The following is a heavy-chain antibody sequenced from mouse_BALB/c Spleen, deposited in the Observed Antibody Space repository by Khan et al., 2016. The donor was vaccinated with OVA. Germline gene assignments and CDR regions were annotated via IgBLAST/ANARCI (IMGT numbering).Heavy chain of an antibody. CDR1: GYTLTSYW. Sequence: QVQLKQSGAELAKPGASVKMSCKASGYTLTSYWMHWVKQRPGQGLEWIGYINPSTGYTEYYQKFKDKATLTADKSSNTAYMKLRSLTNEDSEDYFSERARKGFDYWGQGTTLTVAS. CDR2: INPSTGYT. V-gene: IGHV1-7*01. J-gene: IGHJ2*01. CDR3: ERARKGFDY.